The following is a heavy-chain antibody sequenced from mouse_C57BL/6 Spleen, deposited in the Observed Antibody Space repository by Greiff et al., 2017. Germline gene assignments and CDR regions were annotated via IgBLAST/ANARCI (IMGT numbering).Heavy chain of an antibody. J-gene: IGHJ2*01. V-gene: IGHV3-6*01. D-gene: IGHD2-4*01. CDR2: ISYDGSN. Sequence: EVKLQESGPGLVKPSQSLSLTCSVTGYSITSGYYWNWIRQFPGNKLEWMGYISYDGSNNYNPSLKNRISITRDTSKNQFFLKLNSVTTEDTATYYCAREDDYDGRDYWGQGTTLTVSS. CDR3: AREDDYDGRDY. CDR1: GYSITSGYY.